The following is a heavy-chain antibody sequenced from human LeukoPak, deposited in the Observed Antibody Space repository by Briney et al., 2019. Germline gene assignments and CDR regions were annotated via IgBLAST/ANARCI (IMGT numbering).Heavy chain of an antibody. Sequence: SGGSLRLSCAASGFTFSKYWMSWVRQAPGKGLEWVANIKQDGSEQYYVDSVKGRFTISRDNAKNSLFLRMNSLRAEDTAVYYCARDMPTTIFGQDYYYYYYMDVWGKGTTVTVSS. D-gene: IGHD3-3*01. CDR2: IKQDGSEQ. J-gene: IGHJ6*03. CDR1: GFTFSKYW. V-gene: IGHV3-7*01. CDR3: ARDMPTTIFGQDYYYYYYMDV.